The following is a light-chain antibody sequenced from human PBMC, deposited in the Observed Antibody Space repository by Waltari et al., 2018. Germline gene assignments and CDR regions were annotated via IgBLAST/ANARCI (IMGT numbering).Light chain of an antibody. Sequence: DIQMTQSPSTLSASVGARVNITCRASRSISTWVAWYQQKPGKAPKLLISKASSLESGVPSRFSGSGSGTDFTLTISSLQPEDFATYYCQQYNSYWRTFGQGTKVEIK. CDR3: QQYNSYWRT. J-gene: IGKJ1*01. CDR1: RSISTW. CDR2: KAS. V-gene: IGKV1-5*03.